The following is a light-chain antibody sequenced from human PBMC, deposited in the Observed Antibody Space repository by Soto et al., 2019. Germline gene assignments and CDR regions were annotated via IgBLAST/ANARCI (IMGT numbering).Light chain of an antibody. CDR3: QQYSNWPTVS. CDR2: HAS. V-gene: IGKV3-15*01. J-gene: IGKJ4*01. Sequence: EITLTQSPATLSVSPGERASLSCRASQRIGTALAWYQQKPGQTPRLLISHASMWVPGIPARFSGSGSETEFTLTITSLQSEDFAVYYCQQYSNWPTVSFGGGTKVDLK. CDR1: QRIGTA.